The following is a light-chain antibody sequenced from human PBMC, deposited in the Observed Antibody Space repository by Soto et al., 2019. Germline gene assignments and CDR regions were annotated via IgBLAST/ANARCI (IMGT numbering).Light chain of an antibody. J-gene: IGKJ1*01. CDR3: QQYNDYWT. V-gene: IGKV1-5*03. CDR2: KAS. Sequence: DIQMTQSPSTLSASVGDRVTISCRASQSINIWLAWYQQKPGRAPKLLIYKASTLESGVPLRFSGSGYGTEFTLTISSLQPDDFATYYCQQYNDYWTFGQGTKVEIK. CDR1: QSINIW.